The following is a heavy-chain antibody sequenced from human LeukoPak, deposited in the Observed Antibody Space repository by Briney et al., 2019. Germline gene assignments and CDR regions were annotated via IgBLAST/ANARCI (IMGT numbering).Heavy chain of an antibody. CDR3: AREQYDSVDALDI. D-gene: IGHD3-16*01. CDR1: GFTFSDYG. J-gene: IGHJ3*02. CDR2: IWYDGSNK. V-gene: IGHV3-33*01. Sequence: GGSLRLSCAASGFTFSDYGMHWVRQAPGKGLEWVAVIWYDGSNKYYADSVKGRFTVSRDNSKNTLDLQMSSLRAEDTAVYYCAREQYDSVDALDIWGQGTLVTVSA.